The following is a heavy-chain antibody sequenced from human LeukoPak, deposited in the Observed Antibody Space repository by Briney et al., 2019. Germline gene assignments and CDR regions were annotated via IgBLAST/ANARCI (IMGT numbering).Heavy chain of an antibody. Sequence: QSGGSLRPTCAASGFTFSTFEFNWVRQTPGKGLEWISYISSTGSAIYYADSVKGRFTISRDNAKNSLSLQMNSLRAEDTAVYYCARGHSNYGDYFDYWGQGTLVTVSS. CDR1: GFTFSTFE. CDR2: ISSTGSAI. J-gene: IGHJ4*02. CDR3: ARGHSNYGDYFDY. V-gene: IGHV3-48*03. D-gene: IGHD4-11*01.